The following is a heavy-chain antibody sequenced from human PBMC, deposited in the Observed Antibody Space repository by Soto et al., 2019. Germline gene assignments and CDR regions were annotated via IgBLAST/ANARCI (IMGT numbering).Heavy chain of an antibody. CDR3: AREVRMEVHDSSGPGFDP. CDR2: IYHSGST. D-gene: IGHD3-22*01. Sequence: SETLSLTCAVSGGSISSGGYSWSWIRQPPGKGLEWIGYIYHSGSTNYNPSLKSRVTISVDTSKNQFSLKLSSVTAADTAVYYCAREVRMEVHDSSGPGFDPWGQGTLVTVSS. CDR1: GGSISSGGYS. J-gene: IGHJ5*02. V-gene: IGHV4-30-2*01.